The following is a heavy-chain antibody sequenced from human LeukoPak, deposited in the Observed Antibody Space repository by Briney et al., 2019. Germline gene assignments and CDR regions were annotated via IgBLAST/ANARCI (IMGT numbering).Heavy chain of an antibody. J-gene: IGHJ4*02. CDR1: GYTFIGYY. V-gene: IGHV1-2*02. CDR3: ARGISSWSDLAAY. Sequence: ASVKVSCKASGYTFIGYYMHWVRQAPGQGLEWMGWINPNSGGTNYAQKFQGRVTMTRDTSISTAYMELSRLRSDDTAVYYCARGISSWSDLAAYWGQGTLVTVSS. D-gene: IGHD6-13*01. CDR2: INPNSGGT.